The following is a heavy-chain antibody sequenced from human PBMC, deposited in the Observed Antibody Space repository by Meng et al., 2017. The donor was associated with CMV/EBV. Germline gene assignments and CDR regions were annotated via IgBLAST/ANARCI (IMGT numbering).Heavy chain of an antibody. CDR1: GFTLSSYW. CDR2: IKQDGSEK. Sequence: LTCAASGFTLSSYWMNWARQAPGKGLEWVANIKQDGSEKYYVDSVKGRFTISRDNAKNSLYLQMNSLRAEDTAVYYCWNNWFDPWGQGTLVTVSS. V-gene: IGHV3-7*01. J-gene: IGHJ5*02. CDR3: WNNWFDP. D-gene: IGHD1-1*01.